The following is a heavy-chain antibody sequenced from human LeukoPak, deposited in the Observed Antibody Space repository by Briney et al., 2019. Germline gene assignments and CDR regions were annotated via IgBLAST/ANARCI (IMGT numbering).Heavy chain of an antibody. D-gene: IGHD3-10*01. CDR3: ARGARNYYGSGSYSWPLCYFDY. Sequence: KPSETLSLTCAVYGGSFSGYYWSWIRQPPGKGLEWIGEINHSGSTNYNPSLKSRVTISVDTSKNQFSLKLSSVTAADTAVYYCARGARNYYGSGSYSWPLCYFDYWGQGTLVTVSS. J-gene: IGHJ4*02. CDR2: INHSGST. V-gene: IGHV4-34*01. CDR1: GGSFSGYY.